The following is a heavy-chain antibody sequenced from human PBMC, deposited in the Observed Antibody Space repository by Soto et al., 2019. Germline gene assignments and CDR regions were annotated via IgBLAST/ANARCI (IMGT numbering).Heavy chain of an antibody. J-gene: IGHJ5*02. V-gene: IGHV1-69*01. CDR1: GGTLAN. CDR2: IIPIYGTA. D-gene: IGHD5-12*01. CDR3: TRDISGYDSNWFDP. Sequence: QVQLVQSGPEVKKPGSSVKVSCKAFGGTLANFNWVRQAPGQGLEWMGGIIPIYGTANYAQRFQGRVTITADESMTTTYMEMSSVRSDDTGIYYCTRDISGYDSNWFDPWGQGTLVTVSS.